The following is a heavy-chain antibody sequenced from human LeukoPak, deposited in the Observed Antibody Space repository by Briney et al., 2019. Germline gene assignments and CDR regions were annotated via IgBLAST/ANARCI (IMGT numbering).Heavy chain of an antibody. J-gene: IGHJ4*02. D-gene: IGHD3-22*01. V-gene: IGHV4-4*07. Sequence: SETLSLTCTVSGGSISNYYWNWIRQPAGKGLEWIGRLLGSGSTDYNPSLKSRVTISVDASKNQFSLKLSSVTAADTAVYYCARHIPYYYDSSGYYYFDYWGQGTLVTVSS. CDR1: GGSISNYY. CDR3: ARHIPYYYDSSGYYYFDY. CDR2: LLGSGST.